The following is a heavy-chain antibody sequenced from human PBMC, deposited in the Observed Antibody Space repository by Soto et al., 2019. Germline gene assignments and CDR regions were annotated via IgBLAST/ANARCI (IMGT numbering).Heavy chain of an antibody. V-gene: IGHV1-18*04. CDR2: ISPYNDNT. D-gene: IGHD3-3*01. J-gene: IGHJ4*02. CDR1: GYTFTSYG. CDR3: ATEYDSNLLYYFDY. Sequence: SSVKVSCKASGYTFTSYGISWVRQAPGQGLEWMGWISPYNDNTNYAQKLQGRVTMTTDTSTTTAHMELRSLISDDTAVYYCATEYDSNLLYYFDYWGQGTLVTVSS.